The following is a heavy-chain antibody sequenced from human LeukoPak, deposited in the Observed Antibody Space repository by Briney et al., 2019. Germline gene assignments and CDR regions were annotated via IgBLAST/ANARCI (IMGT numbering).Heavy chain of an antibody. CDR2: IYSGGST. J-gene: IGHJ4*02. Sequence: GGSLRLSCAASGFTVSSNYMSWVRQAPGKGLEWVSVIYSGGSTYYADSVKGRFTISRDNSKNTLYLQMNSLRAEDTAVYYCARSGWFGELSMHYFDYWGQGTLVTVSS. CDR3: ARSGWFGELSMHYFDY. V-gene: IGHV3-66*01. D-gene: IGHD3-10*01. CDR1: GFTVSSNY.